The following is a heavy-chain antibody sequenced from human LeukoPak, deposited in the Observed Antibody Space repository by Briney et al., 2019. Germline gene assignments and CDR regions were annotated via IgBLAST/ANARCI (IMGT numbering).Heavy chain of an antibody. Sequence: GGSLRLSCAASGFTFSSYAMSWVRQAPGKGLEWVSAISGSGGSTYYADSVKGRFTISRDNSKSTLYLQMNSLRVDDTAVYYCANGNSGSYTWFDPWGQGTLVTVSS. CDR1: GFTFSSYA. V-gene: IGHV3-23*01. D-gene: IGHD3-10*01. J-gene: IGHJ5*02. CDR2: ISGSGGST. CDR3: ANGNSGSYTWFDP.